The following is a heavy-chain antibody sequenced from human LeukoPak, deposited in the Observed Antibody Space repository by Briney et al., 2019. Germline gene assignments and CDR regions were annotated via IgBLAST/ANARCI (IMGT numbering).Heavy chain of an antibody. CDR2: IYYSGST. Sequence: PSETLSLTCSVSGGIISCYYWSWIRQPPGKGLEWIGYIYYSGSTNYNPSLKRRVTISVDTSKNQYSLKLSSVTAADTAVYYCARGIVGATTPGNWFDPWRQGTLVTVSS. CDR1: GGIISCYY. V-gene: IGHV4-59*01. D-gene: IGHD1-26*01. J-gene: IGHJ5*02. CDR3: ARGIVGATTPGNWFDP.